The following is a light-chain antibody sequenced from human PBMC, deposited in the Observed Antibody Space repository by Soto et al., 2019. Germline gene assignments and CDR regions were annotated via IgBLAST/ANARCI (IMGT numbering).Light chain of an antibody. CDR1: SSDIGSYDH. V-gene: IGLV2-14*03. CDR2: AVG. Sequence: QSALTQPASVSGSPGQSITISCSGTSSDIGSYDHVAWYQQFPGKSPKLMIYAVGDRPSGVSDRFSGSKSGITASLTISGLQTEDEADYHCISYNDRQYYLFGTGTKVTVL. J-gene: IGLJ1*01. CDR3: ISYNDRQYYL.